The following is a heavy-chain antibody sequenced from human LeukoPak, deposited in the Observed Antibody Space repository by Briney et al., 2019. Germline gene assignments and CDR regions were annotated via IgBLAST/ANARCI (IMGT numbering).Heavy chain of an antibody. CDR1: GFTFSSYS. Sequence: GGSLRLSCAASGFTFSSYSMSWVRQAPGKGLEWVSAISGSGGSTYYADSVKGRFTISRDNSENTLYLQMNSLRAEDTAVYYCAKADRPTMIVVVITTIIDYWGQGTLVTVSS. D-gene: IGHD3-22*01. J-gene: IGHJ4*02. CDR3: AKADRPTMIVVVITTIIDY. CDR2: ISGSGGST. V-gene: IGHV3-23*01.